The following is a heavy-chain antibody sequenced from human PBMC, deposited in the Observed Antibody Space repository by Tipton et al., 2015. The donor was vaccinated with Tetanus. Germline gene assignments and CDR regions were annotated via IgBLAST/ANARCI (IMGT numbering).Heavy chain of an antibody. V-gene: IGHV4-31*03. J-gene: IGHJ6*02. D-gene: IGHD2-2*01. CDR1: GGSISSGGYY. Sequence: TLSLTCTVSGGSISSGGYYWSWIRQHPGKGLEWIGYIYYSGSTYYNPSLKSRVTISVDTSKNQFSLQLSSVTAADTAVYYCARDLPSRGGMDVWGQGTTVTVSS. CDR2: IYYSGST. CDR3: ARDLPSRGGMDV.